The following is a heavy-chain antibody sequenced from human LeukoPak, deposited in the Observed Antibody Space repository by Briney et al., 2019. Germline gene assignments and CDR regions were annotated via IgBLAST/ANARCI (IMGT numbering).Heavy chain of an antibody. V-gene: IGHV4-59*01. J-gene: IGHJ6*02. CDR1: GGSISSYY. CDR2: IYYSGST. CDR3: ARARRRSYRGIYYGTDV. D-gene: IGHD3-10*01. Sequence: PSETLSLTCTVSGGSISSYYWSWIRQPPGKGLEWIGYIYYSGSTNYNPSLKSRVTISVDTSKNQFSLKLSSVTAADTAVYYCARARRRSYRGIYYGTDVWGQGTAVTVSS.